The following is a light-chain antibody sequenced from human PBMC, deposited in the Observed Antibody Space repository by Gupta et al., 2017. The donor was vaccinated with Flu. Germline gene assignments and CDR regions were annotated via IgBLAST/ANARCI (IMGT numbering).Light chain of an antibody. Sequence: ATLSLAPGETATLYCRARHSVSSYLDWYQQKPGQAPMRLIYDASKRATGIPARFSGSGSGTDFNITISSLEPEEFAVYYCQQRIHWPPITFGQGTRLEIK. CDR2: DAS. CDR3: QQRIHWPPIT. V-gene: IGKV3-11*01. J-gene: IGKJ5*01. CDR1: HSVSSY.